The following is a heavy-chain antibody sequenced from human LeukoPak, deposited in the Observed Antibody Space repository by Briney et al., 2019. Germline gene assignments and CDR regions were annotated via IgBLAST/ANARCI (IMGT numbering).Heavy chain of an antibody. CDR1: GFTFSTYT. D-gene: IGHD6-19*01. CDR3: AKALAGHWYFDL. CDR2: ITGSGGDT. J-gene: IGHJ2*01. Sequence: SGGSLRLSCVASGFTFSTYTLNWVRQAPGKGLEWVSAITGSGGDTDYADSVKGRFTIPRDNSKNTLYLQMNSLRAEDTAVYYCAKALAGHWYFDLWGRGTLVTVSS. V-gene: IGHV3-23*01.